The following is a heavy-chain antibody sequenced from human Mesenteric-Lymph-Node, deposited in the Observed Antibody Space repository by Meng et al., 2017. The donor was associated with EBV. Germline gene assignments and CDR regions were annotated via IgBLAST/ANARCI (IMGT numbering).Heavy chain of an antibody. J-gene: IGHJ4*02. CDR3: ARISDYDSSGLDN. V-gene: IGHV1-18*01. Sequence: VQLGEPGGEAKNPGGSVKVSCKPSGYTFTNFGITWVRQAPGQGLEWMGWISAYNANTDYAQNLQGRVTMTKDTSTSTAYMDLRSLRPDDTAVYYCARISDYDSSGLDNWGQGTLVTVSS. D-gene: IGHD3-22*01. CDR1: GYTFTNFG. CDR2: ISAYNANT.